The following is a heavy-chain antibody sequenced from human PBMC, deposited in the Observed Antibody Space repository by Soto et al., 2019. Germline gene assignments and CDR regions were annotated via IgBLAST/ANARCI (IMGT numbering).Heavy chain of an antibody. V-gene: IGHV3-53*02. CDR2: IYSDSST. D-gene: IGHD1-1*01. J-gene: IGHJ5*02. CDR3: ARASFPGTTWSGHWLDT. Sequence: EVLLVETGGGVIQPGGSLRLSCTASVFIVRANYINWVRQAPGKGLEWVSVIYSDSSTYYADSVKGRFTVSRDSAKNTVYLQMNNLRFEDTAVYYCARASFPGTTWSGHWLDTWGQGTLVTVSS. CDR1: VFIVRANY.